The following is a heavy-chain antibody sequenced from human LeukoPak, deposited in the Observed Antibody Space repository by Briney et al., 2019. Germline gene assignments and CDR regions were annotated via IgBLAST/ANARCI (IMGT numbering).Heavy chain of an antibody. CDR1: GFTFSSCG. CDR2: SRYDGSDK. J-gene: IGHJ4*02. V-gene: IGHV3-30*02. Sequence: GGSLRLSCAASGFTFSSCGMHWVRQRPGEGLEWVAYSRYDGSDKYYIDSVRGRFTIARDNPKETLYLQMTSLSHDDTAVYFCVKDVGVGASYFDNWGQGTLVAVSP. D-gene: IGHD1-26*01. CDR3: VKDVGVGASYFDN.